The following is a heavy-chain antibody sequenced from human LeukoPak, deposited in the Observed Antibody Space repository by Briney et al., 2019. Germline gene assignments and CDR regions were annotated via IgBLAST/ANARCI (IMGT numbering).Heavy chain of an antibody. CDR2: ISAYNGNT. D-gene: IGHD6-13*01. Sequence: ASVTVSCKASGYTFTSYGISWVRQAPGQGLEWMGWISAYNGNTNYAQKLQGRVTMTTDTSTSTAYMELRSLRSDDTAVYYCARSTLRSIAAAPDYWGQGTLVTVSS. V-gene: IGHV1-18*01. J-gene: IGHJ4*02. CDR3: ARSTLRSIAAAPDY. CDR1: GYTFTSYG.